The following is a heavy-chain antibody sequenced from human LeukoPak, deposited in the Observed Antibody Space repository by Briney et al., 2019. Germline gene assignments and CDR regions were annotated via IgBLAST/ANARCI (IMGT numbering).Heavy chain of an antibody. CDR3: ARISSGAAAAGTDWFDP. J-gene: IGHJ5*02. D-gene: IGHD6-13*01. V-gene: IGHV4-59*12. Sequence: SETLSLTCTVSGGSISTYYWSWIRQPPGKGLEWIGYVYYSGSTNYNPSLKSRVTISVDTSKNQFSLKLSSVTAADTAVYYCARISSGAAAAGTDWFDPWGQGTLVTVSS. CDR1: GGSISTYY. CDR2: VYYSGST.